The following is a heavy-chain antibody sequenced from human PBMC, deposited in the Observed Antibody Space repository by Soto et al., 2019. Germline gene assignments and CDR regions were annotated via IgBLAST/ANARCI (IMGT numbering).Heavy chain of an antibody. CDR2: IYSGGST. V-gene: IGHV3-53*01. D-gene: IGHD3-10*01. Sequence: EVQLVESGGGLIQPGGSLRLSCAASGFTVSSNYMSWVRQAPGKGLEWVSVIYSGGSTYYADSVKGRFTISRDNSKNTLYLQMNSLRAEDTAVYYCARDRLLGRGGWYFELWGRGTLVTVSS. CDR1: GFTVSSNY. J-gene: IGHJ2*01. CDR3: ARDRLLGRGGWYFEL.